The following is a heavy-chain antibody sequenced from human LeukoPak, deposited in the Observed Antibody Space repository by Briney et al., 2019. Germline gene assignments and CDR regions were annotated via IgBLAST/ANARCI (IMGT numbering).Heavy chain of an antibody. J-gene: IGHJ6*02. D-gene: IGHD6-13*01. V-gene: IGHV3-33*01. CDR1: GFTFNSYG. CDR3: ARDRHCVKGICHSPPGMDV. CDR2: IWFDRKNE. Sequence: GGSLRLSCAASGFTFNSYGMHWVRQAPGKGLEWVADIWFDRKNEHFADSVKGRFTISRDNSKNTMYLQINSLRVEDSAVYYCARDRHCVKGICHSPPGMDVWGQGTTVTVSS.